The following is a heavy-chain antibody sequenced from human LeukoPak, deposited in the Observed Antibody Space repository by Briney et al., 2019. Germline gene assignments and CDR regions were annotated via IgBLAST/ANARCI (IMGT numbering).Heavy chain of an antibody. J-gene: IGHJ5*02. D-gene: IGHD3-22*01. Sequence: SVKVSCKASGGTFSSYAISWVRQAPGQGLEWMGGIIPIFGTANYAQKFQGRVTITADESTSTAYMELSSLRSEDTAAYYCARVGASSGYYNWFDPWGQGTLVTVSS. CDR3: ARVGASSGYYNWFDP. CDR2: IIPIFGTA. V-gene: IGHV1-69*13. CDR1: GGTFSSYA.